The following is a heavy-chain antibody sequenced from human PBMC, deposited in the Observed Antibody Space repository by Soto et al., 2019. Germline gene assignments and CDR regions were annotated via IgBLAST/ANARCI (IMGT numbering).Heavy chain of an antibody. V-gene: IGHV1-69*13. Sequence: ASVKVSCKASGGTFSSYAISWVRQAPGQGLEWMGGIIPIFGTANYAQKFQGRVTITADESTSTAYMELSSLRSEDTAVYYCAREPYYYDSSGYAFDIWGQGTMVTVSS. CDR3: AREPYYYDSSGYAFDI. D-gene: IGHD3-22*01. J-gene: IGHJ3*02. CDR1: GGTFSSYA. CDR2: IIPIFGTA.